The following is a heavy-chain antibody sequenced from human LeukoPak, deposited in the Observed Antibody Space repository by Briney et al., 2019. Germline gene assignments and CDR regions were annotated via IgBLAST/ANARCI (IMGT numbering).Heavy chain of an antibody. CDR1: GGTFSSYA. J-gene: IGHJ4*02. CDR2: IIPIFGTA. CDR3: ARDVSYGSGSYYIDFALRNRFDY. V-gene: IGHV1-69*05. D-gene: IGHD3-10*01. Sequence: ASVKVSCKASGGTFSSYAISWVRQAPGQGLEWMGGIIPIFGTANYAQKLQGRVTMTTDTSTSTAYMELRSLRSDDTAVYYCARDVSYGSGSYYIDFALRNRFDYWGQGTLVTVSS.